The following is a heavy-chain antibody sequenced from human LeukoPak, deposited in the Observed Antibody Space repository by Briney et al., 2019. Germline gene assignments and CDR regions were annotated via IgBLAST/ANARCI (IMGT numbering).Heavy chain of an antibody. D-gene: IGHD6-13*01. CDR2: IHYSGRT. CDR3: VRDSGYSSSWYLIDDDFDI. Sequence: TSETLSLTCAVSGGSVSGYYWSWVRQFPGRRLEWIGYIHYSGRTNYNPSLKSRITLSLETSSNQISLELKSVTSADTALYYCVRDSGYSSSWYLIDDDFDIWGQGTMVIVSA. J-gene: IGHJ3*02. V-gene: IGHV4-59*02. CDR1: GGSVSGYY.